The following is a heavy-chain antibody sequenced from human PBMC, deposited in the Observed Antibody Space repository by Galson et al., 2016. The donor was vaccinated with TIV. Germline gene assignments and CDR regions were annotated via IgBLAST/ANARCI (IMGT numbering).Heavy chain of an antibody. CDR2: ISWNSDTI. CDR3: VKGAGRYSRSWYFDY. J-gene: IGHJ4*02. V-gene: IGHV3-9*01. CDR1: GFTFDDYA. Sequence: SLRLSCAASGFTFDDYAMHWVRQAPGRGLEWVSSISWNSDTIVYADSMKGRFTISRDNSKNSLYLQMNSLTSDDTALCYCVKGAGRYSRSWYFDYWGQGTLVTVSS. D-gene: IGHD6-13*01.